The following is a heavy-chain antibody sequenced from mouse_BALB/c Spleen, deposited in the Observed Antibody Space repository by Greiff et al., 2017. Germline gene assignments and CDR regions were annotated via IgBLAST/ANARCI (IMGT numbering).Heavy chain of an antibody. J-gene: IGHJ3*01. D-gene: IGHD1-1*01. Sequence: EVKLVESGGGLVQPGGSMKLSCVASGFTFSNYWMNWVRQSPEKGLEWVAEIRLKSNNYATHYAESVKGRFTISRDDSKSSVYLQMNNLRAEDTGIYYCTRREYGSSYAWFAYWGQGTLVTVSA. V-gene: IGHV6-6*02. CDR3: TRREYGSSYAWFAY. CDR1: GFTFSNYW. CDR2: IRLKSNNYAT.